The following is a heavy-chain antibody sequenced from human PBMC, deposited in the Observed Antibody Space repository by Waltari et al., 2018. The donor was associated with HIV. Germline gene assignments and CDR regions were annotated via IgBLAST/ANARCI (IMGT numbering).Heavy chain of an antibody. CDR1: GYTFTSYY. J-gene: IGHJ4*02. CDR3: AAARKIRTYYYDSSGYYY. D-gene: IGHD3-22*01. V-gene: IGHV1-46*01. Sequence: QVQLVQSGAEVKKPGASVKVSCKASGYTFTSYYMHWVRHAPGQGLEWMGIINPSGGSTSYAQKFQGRVTMTRDTSTSTVYMELSSLRSEDTAVYYCAAARKIRTYYYDSSGYYYWGQGTLVTVSS. CDR2: INPSGGST.